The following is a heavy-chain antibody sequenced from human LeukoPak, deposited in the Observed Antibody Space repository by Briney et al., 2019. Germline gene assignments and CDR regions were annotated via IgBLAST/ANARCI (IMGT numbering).Heavy chain of an antibody. D-gene: IGHD3-22*01. CDR3: AIEGYYDSSGYYYESYFDY. V-gene: IGHV3-23*01. Sequence: TGGSLRLSCAASGFTFSSDAMSWVRQAPGKGLEWVSAISGSGGSTYYADSVKGRFTISRDNSKNTLYLQMNSLRAEDTAVYYCAIEGYYDSSGYYYESYFDYWGQGTLVTVSS. CDR2: ISGSGGST. J-gene: IGHJ4*02. CDR1: GFTFSSDA.